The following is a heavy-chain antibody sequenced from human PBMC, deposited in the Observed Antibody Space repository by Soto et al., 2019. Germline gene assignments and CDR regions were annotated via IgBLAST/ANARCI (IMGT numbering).Heavy chain of an antibody. J-gene: IGHJ6*02. V-gene: IGHV3-23*01. Sequence: GESLKISCAASGFTFSSYAMSWVRQAPGKGLEWVSAISGSGGSTYYADSVKGRFTISRDNSKNTLYLQMNSLRAEDTAVYYCAKALIAATEYYYYGMDVWGQGTTVTVSS. CDR1: GFTFSSYA. D-gene: IGHD6-13*01. CDR2: ISGSGGST. CDR3: AKALIAATEYYYYGMDV.